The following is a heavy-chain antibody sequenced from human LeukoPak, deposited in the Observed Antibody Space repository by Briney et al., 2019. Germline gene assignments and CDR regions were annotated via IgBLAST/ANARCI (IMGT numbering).Heavy chain of an antibody. Sequence: GGSLRLSCAASGFTFSSYSMNWVRQAPGKGLEWVSSISSSSSYIYYADSVKGRFTISRDNAKNSLYLQMNSLRAEDTAVYYCARAPSGVIHFDYWGQGTLVTVSS. J-gene: IGHJ4*02. V-gene: IGHV3-21*01. D-gene: IGHD3-16*02. CDR3: ARAPSGVIHFDY. CDR2: ISSSSSYI. CDR1: GFTFSSYS.